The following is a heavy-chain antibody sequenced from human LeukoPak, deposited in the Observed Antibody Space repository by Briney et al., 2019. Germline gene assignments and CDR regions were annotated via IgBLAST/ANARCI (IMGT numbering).Heavy chain of an antibody. J-gene: IGHJ3*02. CDR1: GGSISSGSYY. CDR2: IYTSGTT. D-gene: IGHD2-8*01. Sequence: PSETLSLTCNVSGGSISSGSYYWSWIRQPAGKGLEWIGRIYTSGTTNYNPSLKSRVTISVDTSKNQFSLKLSSVTAADTAVYYCARDTAMYRAFDIWGQGTMVTVSS. V-gene: IGHV4-61*02. CDR3: ARDTAMYRAFDI.